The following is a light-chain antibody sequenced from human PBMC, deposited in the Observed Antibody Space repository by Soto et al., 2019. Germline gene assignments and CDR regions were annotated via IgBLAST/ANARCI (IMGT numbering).Light chain of an antibody. J-gene: IGLJ2*01. CDR1: SSNIRAGYD. V-gene: IGLV1-40*01. CDR3: QSYDSSLDVV. Sequence: QSVLTQPPSVSGAPGQRVTISCTGSSSNIRAGYDVHWYQQLPGTAPKLLIYGNSNRPSGVPDRFSGSKSGTSASLAITGLQAEDEADYYCQSYDSSLDVVFGGGTKLTVL. CDR2: GNS.